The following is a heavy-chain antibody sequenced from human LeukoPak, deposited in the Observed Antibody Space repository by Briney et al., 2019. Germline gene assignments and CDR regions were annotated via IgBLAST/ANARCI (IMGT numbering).Heavy chain of an antibody. Sequence: GASVKVSCKASGYTFTGYYMHWVRQAPGQGLEWMGWINPNNGGTNYAQKFQGRVTMTRDTSISTAYMELSRLRSDDTAVYYCARDRCSGGSCYSGYYGMDVWGQGTTVTVSS. V-gene: IGHV1-2*02. CDR3: ARDRCSGGSCYSGYYGMDV. CDR1: GYTFTGYY. CDR2: INPNNGGT. J-gene: IGHJ6*02. D-gene: IGHD2-15*01.